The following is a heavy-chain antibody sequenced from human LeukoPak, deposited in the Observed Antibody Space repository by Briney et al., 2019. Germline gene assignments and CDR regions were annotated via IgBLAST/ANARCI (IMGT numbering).Heavy chain of an antibody. V-gene: IGHV3-11*01. D-gene: IGHD4-17*01. Sequence: PGGSLRLSCAASGFTFSDYYMSWIRQAPGKGLEWVSYISSSGSTIYYADSVKGRFTISRDNAKNSLYLQMNSLRAEDTAVYYCARDQHGDYDENWFDPWGQGTLVTVSS. CDR2: ISSSGSTI. CDR3: ARDQHGDYDENWFDP. CDR1: GFTFSDYY. J-gene: IGHJ5*02.